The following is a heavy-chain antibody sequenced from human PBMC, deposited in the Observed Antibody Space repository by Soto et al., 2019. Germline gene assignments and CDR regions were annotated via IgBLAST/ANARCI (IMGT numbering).Heavy chain of an antibody. Sequence: GGSLRLSCAASGFTFSNAWMSWVRQAPGKGLEWVGRIKSKTDGGTTDYAAPVKGRFTISRDDSKNTLYLQMNSLKTEDTAVYYCTSDFWSGYYPYYYYYMDVWGKGTTVTVSS. CDR1: GFTFSNAW. D-gene: IGHD3-3*01. CDR2: IKSKTDGGTT. J-gene: IGHJ6*03. CDR3: TSDFWSGYYPYYYYYMDV. V-gene: IGHV3-15*01.